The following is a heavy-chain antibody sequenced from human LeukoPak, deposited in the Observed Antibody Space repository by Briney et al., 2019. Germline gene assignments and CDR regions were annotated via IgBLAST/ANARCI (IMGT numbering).Heavy chain of an antibody. Sequence: GGSLRLSCAASGFTFSSEAMTWVRQAPGQGLEWVSSIGDSGRTTYYADSVKGRFTISRDNSKNTVYLQMNSLRAEDTALYYCAKGLGFLPQLDYWGLGTLVAVSS. D-gene: IGHD6-19*01. J-gene: IGHJ4*02. CDR3: AKGLGFLPQLDY. CDR2: IGDSGRTT. V-gene: IGHV3-23*01. CDR1: GFTFSSEA.